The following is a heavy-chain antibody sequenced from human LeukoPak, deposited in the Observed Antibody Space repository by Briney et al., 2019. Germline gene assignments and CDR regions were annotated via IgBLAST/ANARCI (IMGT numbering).Heavy chain of an antibody. Sequence: PSETLSLTCTVSGGSISSYYWSWIRQPPGKGLEWIGYIYYSGSTNYNPSLKSRVTISVDTSKNQFSLKLSSATAADTAVYYCARYYDFWSGYPDYWGQGTLVTVSS. CDR1: GGSISSYY. V-gene: IGHV4-59*01. CDR2: IYYSGST. CDR3: ARYYDFWSGYPDY. J-gene: IGHJ4*02. D-gene: IGHD3-3*01.